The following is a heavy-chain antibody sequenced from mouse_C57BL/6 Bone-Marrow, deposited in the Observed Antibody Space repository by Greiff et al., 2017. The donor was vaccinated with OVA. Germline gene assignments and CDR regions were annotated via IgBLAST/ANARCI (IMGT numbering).Heavy chain of an antibody. CDR1: GFSLTSYG. CDR2: IWSGGST. D-gene: IGHD1-1*01. CDR3: ARDYGSSPYAMDY. Sequence: QVHVKQSGPGLVQPSQSLSITCTVSGFSLTSYGVHWVRQSPGKGLEWLGVIWSGGSTDYNAAFISRLSISKDNSKSQVFFKMNSLQADDTAIYYCARDYGSSPYAMDYWGQGTSVTVSS. J-gene: IGHJ4*01. V-gene: IGHV2-2*01.